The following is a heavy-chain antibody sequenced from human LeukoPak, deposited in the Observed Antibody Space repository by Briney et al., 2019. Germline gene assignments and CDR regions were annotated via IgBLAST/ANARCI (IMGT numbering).Heavy chain of an antibody. Sequence: SVKVSCKTSGGTFSSYAISWVRQAPGQGLEWMGGIIPIFGTANYAQKFQGRVMITTDESTNTAYMELSSLRSEDTAVYYCARVPVPVTTNSFYYYYYMDVWGKGTTVTVSS. CDR2: IIPIFGTA. D-gene: IGHD4-11*01. V-gene: IGHV1-69*05. CDR1: GGTFSSYA. CDR3: ARVPVPVTTNSFYYYYYMDV. J-gene: IGHJ6*03.